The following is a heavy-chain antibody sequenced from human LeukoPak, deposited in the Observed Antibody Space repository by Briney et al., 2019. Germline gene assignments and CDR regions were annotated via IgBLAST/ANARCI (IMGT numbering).Heavy chain of an antibody. V-gene: IGHV3-23*01. CDR2: ISGSGGST. J-gene: IGHJ4*02. CDR3: AKVPINGIAVAPTDY. D-gene: IGHD6-19*01. Sequence: PGGSLRLSCAASGFTFSSYAMSWVRQAPGKGLEWVSAISGSGGSTHYADSVKGRFTISRDNSKNTLYLQMNSLRAEDTAVYYCAKVPINGIAVAPTDYWGQGTLVTVSS. CDR1: GFTFSSYA.